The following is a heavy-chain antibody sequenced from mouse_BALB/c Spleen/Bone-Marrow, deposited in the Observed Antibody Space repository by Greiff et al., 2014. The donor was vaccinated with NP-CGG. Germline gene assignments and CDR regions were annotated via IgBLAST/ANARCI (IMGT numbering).Heavy chain of an antibody. CDR2: IWSGGNR. CDR1: GFSISNYA. CDR3: ARNYDFGDYYAMDY. D-gene: IGHD2-4*01. V-gene: IGHV2-2*02. Sequence: QVQLQQSGPGLVQPSQSLSITCTVSGFSISNYAVHWVRQSPGKGLEWLGVIWSGGNRGYNAAFISRLSISKDNSKSQVFFKMNSLQPNDTAIYYCARNYDFGDYYAMDYWGQGTSVTVSS. J-gene: IGHJ4*01.